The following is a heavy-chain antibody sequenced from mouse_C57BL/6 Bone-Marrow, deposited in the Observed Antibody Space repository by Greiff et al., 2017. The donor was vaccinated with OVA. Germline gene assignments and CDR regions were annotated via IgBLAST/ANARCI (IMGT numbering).Heavy chain of an antibody. V-gene: IGHV5-17*01. CDR1: GFTFSDSG. Sequence: EVKLMESGGGLVKPGGSLKLSCAASGFTFSDSGMHWVRQAPEKGLEWVAYISSGSSTIYYADTVTGRFTISRDKAKNTLFLQMTSLRSEDTAMYYCARGSGGFAYWGQGTLVTVSA. CDR3: ARGSGGFAY. CDR2: ISSGSSTI. J-gene: IGHJ3*01. D-gene: IGHD4-1*01.